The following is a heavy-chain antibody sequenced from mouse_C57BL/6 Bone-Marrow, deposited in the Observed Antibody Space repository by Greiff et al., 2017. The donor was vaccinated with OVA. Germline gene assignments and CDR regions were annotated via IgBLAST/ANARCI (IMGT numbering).Heavy chain of an antibody. Sequence: QVQLQQPGAELVRPGSSVKLSCKASGYTFTSSWMHWVKQRPIQGLEWIGNIDPSDSETHYNQKFKDKATLTVDKSSSTAYMQLSRLTSEDSAVYCCARRGGYTGYFDVWGTGTTVTVSS. D-gene: IGHD2-2*01. V-gene: IGHV1-52*01. CDR2: IDPSDSET. J-gene: IGHJ1*03. CDR1: GYTFTSSW. CDR3: ARRGGYTGYFDV.